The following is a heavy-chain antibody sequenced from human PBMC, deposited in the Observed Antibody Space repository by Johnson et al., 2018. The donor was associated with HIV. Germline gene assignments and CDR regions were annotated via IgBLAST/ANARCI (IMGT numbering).Heavy chain of an antibody. V-gene: IGHV3-30-3*01. CDR1: GFTFSSYA. J-gene: IGHJ3*02. CDR3: ARDYDIPRDDGFDI. Sequence: QVQLVESGGGVVQPGGSLRLSCAASGFTFSSYAMHWVRQAPGKGLAWVAVISYDGSNKYYADSVKGRFTISRDNSKNTLYLQMHSLRTEDTAVYYCARDYDIPRDDGFDIWGQGTMVTVSS. CDR2: ISYDGSNK. D-gene: IGHD3-9*01.